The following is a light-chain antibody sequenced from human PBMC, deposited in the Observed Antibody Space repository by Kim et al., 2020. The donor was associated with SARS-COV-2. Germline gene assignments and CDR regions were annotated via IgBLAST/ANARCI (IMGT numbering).Light chain of an antibody. J-gene: IGKJ2*03. CDR1: QRISAW. Sequence: IQLTQWSSTLSASVGDRVTITCRASQRISAWLAWYQQKTGKAPKLLISDASILQTGIPSRFSGGGSGGEFTLANSNLQPDDFATYYCKQYNNFSSFGQGTKLEI. V-gene: IGKV1-5*01. CDR2: DAS. CDR3: KQYNNFSS.